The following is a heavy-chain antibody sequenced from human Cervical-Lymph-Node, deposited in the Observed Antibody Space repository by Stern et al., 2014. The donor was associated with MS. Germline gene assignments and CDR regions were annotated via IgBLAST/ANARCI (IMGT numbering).Heavy chain of an antibody. D-gene: IGHD4-17*01. CDR1: GGSISSGGYS. Sequence: QVQLQESGSGLVKPSQTLSLTCAVSGGSISSGGYSWSWIRQPPGKGLEWIGYIYHSGSTYYNPSLKSRVTISVDRSKTQFSLKLSSVTAADTAVYYCARSSTVTPNAFDIWGQGTMVTVS. V-gene: IGHV4-30-2*01. J-gene: IGHJ3*02. CDR3: ARSSTVTPNAFDI. CDR2: IYHSGST.